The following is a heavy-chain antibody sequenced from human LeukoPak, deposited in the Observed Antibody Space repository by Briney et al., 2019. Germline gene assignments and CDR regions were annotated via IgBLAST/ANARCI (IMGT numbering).Heavy chain of an antibody. J-gene: IGHJ3*02. CDR3: ARGLVVSQSGSDAFDI. CDR2: ISWNSGSI. V-gene: IGHV3-9*01. Sequence: GRSLRLSCAASGFTFDDYAMHWVRQAPGKGLEWVSGISWNSGSIGYADSVKGRFTISRDNAKNSLYLQMNSLRAEDTAVYYCARGLVVSQSGSDAFDIWGQGTMVTVSS. CDR1: GFTFDDYA. D-gene: IGHD3-22*01.